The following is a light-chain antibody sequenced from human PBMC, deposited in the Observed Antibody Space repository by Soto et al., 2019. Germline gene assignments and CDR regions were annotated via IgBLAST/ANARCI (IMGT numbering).Light chain of an antibody. J-gene: IGLJ2*01. CDR3: VGWDDSLNGFVV. Sequence: QSVLTQPPSASGTPGQRVTISCSGSSSNIGSNTVNWYQQLPGTAPKLVIYSNNQRPSGVPDRLPGSKSGTSASLSINGIMFEVEADDYCVGWDDSLNGFVVFGGGTKLTVL. CDR2: SNN. CDR1: SSNIGSNT. V-gene: IGLV1-44*01.